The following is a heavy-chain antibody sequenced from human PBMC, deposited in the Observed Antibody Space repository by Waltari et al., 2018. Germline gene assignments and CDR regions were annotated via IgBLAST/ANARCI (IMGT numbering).Heavy chain of an antibody. D-gene: IGHD3-16*02. CDR1: GYTFTSYA. CDR3: ARASAQLHLGELSSLFDY. Sequence: QVQLVQSGAEVKKPGASVKVSCKASGYTFTSYAMHWVRQAPGQRLEWMGWIKPGNGTTKYSQKFQGRVTITRDTSASTAYMELSSLRSEDTAVYYCARASAQLHLGELSSLFDYWGQGTLVTVSS. V-gene: IGHV1-3*01. J-gene: IGHJ4*02. CDR2: IKPGNGTT.